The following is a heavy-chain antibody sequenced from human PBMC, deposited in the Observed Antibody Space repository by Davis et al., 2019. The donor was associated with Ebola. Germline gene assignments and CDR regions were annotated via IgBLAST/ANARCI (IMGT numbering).Heavy chain of an antibody. CDR1: GFTFDDYA. CDR3: ARGGGGWGDYYYYGMDV. V-gene: IGHV3-9*01. CDR2: ISWNSGSI. D-gene: IGHD1-26*01. Sequence: GGSLRLSCAASGFTFDDYAMHWVRQAPGKGLEWVSGISWNSGSIGYADSVKGRFTIFRDNAKNSLYLQMNSLRDEDTAVYYCARGGGGWGDYYYYGMDVWGQGTTVTVSS. J-gene: IGHJ6*02.